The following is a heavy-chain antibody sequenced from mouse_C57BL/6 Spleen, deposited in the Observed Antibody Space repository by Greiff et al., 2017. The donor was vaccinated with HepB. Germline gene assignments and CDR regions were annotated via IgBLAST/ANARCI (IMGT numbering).Heavy chain of an antibody. CDR1: GFTFTDYY. CDR2: IRNKANGYTT. V-gene: IGHV7-3*01. D-gene: IGHD3-3*01. J-gene: IGHJ3*01. CDR3: ARGDSFAY. Sequence: EVKLMESGGGLVQPGGSLSLSCAASGFTFTDYYMSWVRQPPGKALEWLGFIRNKANGYTTEYSASVKGRFTISRDNSQSILYLQMNALRADDSATYYCARGDSFAYWGQGTLVTVSA.